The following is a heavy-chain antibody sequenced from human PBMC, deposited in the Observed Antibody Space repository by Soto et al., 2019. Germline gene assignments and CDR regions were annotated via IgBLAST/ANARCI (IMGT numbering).Heavy chain of an antibody. J-gene: IGHJ6*02. D-gene: IGHD6-6*01. Sequence: GGSLRLSCAASGFTFSSYGMHWVRQAPGKGLEWVAVIWYDGSNKYYADSVKGRFTISRDNSKNTLYLQMNSLRAEDTAVYYCARDQARPNYSYNSGMDAWGQGTTVTVSS. V-gene: IGHV3-33*01. CDR1: GFTFSSYG. CDR3: ARDQARPNYSYNSGMDA. CDR2: IWYDGSNK.